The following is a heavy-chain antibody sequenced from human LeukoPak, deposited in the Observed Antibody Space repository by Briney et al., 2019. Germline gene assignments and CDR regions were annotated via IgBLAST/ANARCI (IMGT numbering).Heavy chain of an antibody. CDR3: TKPVTTASYYYYMDV. CDR2: ISGSGGST. J-gene: IGHJ6*03. D-gene: IGHD4-17*01. Sequence: PGGSLRLSCAASGFTFSSYAMSWVRQAPGKGLEWVSAISGSGGSTYYADSVKGRFTISRDNSKNTLYLQMNSLRAEDTAVYYSTKPVTTASYYYYMDVWGKGTTVTVSS. CDR1: GFTFSSYA. V-gene: IGHV3-23*01.